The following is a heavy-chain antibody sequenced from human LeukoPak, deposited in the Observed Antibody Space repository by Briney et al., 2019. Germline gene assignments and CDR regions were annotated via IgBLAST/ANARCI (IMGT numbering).Heavy chain of an antibody. Sequence: GGSLRLSCAASGFTFSSYAMTWVRQAPGKGLEWVSAISGSGGTTYNADSEKDRFTISRDNSKNTLYLQMNSLRAEDTAVYYCAKASHLTGYYLPIDYWGHGTLVTVSS. D-gene: IGHD3-9*01. J-gene: IGHJ4*01. CDR3: AKASHLTGYYLPIDY. CDR1: GFTFSSYA. CDR2: ISGSGGTT. V-gene: IGHV3-23*01.